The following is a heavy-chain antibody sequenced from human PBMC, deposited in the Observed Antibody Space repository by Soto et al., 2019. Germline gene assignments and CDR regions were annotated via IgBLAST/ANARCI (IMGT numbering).Heavy chain of an antibody. J-gene: IGHJ4*02. CDR1: GYTFTSYY. D-gene: IGHD3-22*01. V-gene: IGHV1-46*01. CDR3: ARGGYYDSSGYYYFDY. Sequence: ASVKVSCKASGYTFTSYYMHWVRQAPGQGLEWMGIINPSGGSTSYAQKFQGRVTMTRGTSTSTVYMELSSLRSEDTAVYYCARGGYYDSSGYYYFDYWGQGTLVTVSS. CDR2: INPSGGST.